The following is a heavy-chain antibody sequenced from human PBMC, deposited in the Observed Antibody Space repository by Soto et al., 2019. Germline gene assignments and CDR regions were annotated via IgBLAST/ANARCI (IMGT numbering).Heavy chain of an antibody. V-gene: IGHV6-1*01. CDR2: TYYRSKWYN. D-gene: IGHD3-22*01. CDR1: GDSVSSNSAA. J-gene: IGHJ4*02. Sequence: PSETLSLTCAISGDSVSSNSAAWNWIRQSPSRGLEWLGRTYYRSKWYNDYAVSVKSRITINPDTSKNQFSLQLNSVTPEDTAVYYCARGSPGYDSSGYYYIALDYWGQGTLVTVSS. CDR3: ARGSPGYDSSGYYYIALDY.